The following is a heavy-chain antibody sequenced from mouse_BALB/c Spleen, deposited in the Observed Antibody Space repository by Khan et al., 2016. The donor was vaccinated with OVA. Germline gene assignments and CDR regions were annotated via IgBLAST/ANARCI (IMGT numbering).Heavy chain of an antibody. J-gene: IGHJ3*01. D-gene: IGHD2-1*01. CDR1: GYTFTSYW. V-gene: IGHV1S132*01. CDR3: ARGYFGNYEFAY. CDR2: IFPGTGTT. Sequence: QVQLKQSGAELVKPGASVKLSCKTSGYTFTSYWIQWVKQRPGQGLGWIGQIFPGTGTTYYNENFKGKATLTVDTSSNTAYMQFSSLTSEDSAVYSCARGYFGNYEFAYWGQGTLVTVSP.